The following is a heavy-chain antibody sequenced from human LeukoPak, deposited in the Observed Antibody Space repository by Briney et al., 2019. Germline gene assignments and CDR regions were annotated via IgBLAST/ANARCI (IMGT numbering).Heavy chain of an antibody. V-gene: IGHV3-7*01. CDR3: ARDKLMGDSYFVY. J-gene: IGHJ4*02. CDR2: INQDGSEK. D-gene: IGHD2-21*02. Sequence: RPGGSLRLSCAASGFTFSSYWMTWVRQTPGKGLEGVANINQDGSEKYYVDSVKGRFTISRDNAKNSLYLQMNGLRAEDTAVYYCARDKLMGDSYFVYWGQGTLVTVSS. CDR1: GFTFSSYW.